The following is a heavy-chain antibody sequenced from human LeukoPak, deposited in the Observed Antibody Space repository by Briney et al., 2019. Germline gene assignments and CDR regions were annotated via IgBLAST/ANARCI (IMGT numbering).Heavy chain of an antibody. CDR1: GGTFSSYA. D-gene: IGHD3-10*01. CDR3: ARVGYYGSGSYRPLDC. J-gene: IGHJ4*02. Sequence: ASVKVSCKASGGTFSSYAISWVRQAPGQGLEWMGGIIPIFGTANYAQKFQGRVTITTDESTSTAYMELSSLRSEDTAVYYCARVGYYGSGSYRPLDCWGQGTLVTVSS. V-gene: IGHV1-69*05. CDR2: IIPIFGTA.